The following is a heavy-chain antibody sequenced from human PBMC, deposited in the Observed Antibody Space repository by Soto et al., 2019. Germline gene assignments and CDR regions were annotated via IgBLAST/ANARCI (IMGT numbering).Heavy chain of an antibody. CDR2: IYHSGSA. Sequence: PSETLSLTCSVSGGSISSGDYYWSWIRQHPGKGLEWIGYIYHSGSAYYSPSLKSRLKMSVDTSKNQFSLNLTSVTAADTAVYYCARDEKWGYVWIDHWSPGTLVTVSS. J-gene: IGHJ5*02. D-gene: IGHD2-15*01. CDR3: ARDEKWGYVWIDH. V-gene: IGHV4-31*03. CDR1: GGSISSGDYY.